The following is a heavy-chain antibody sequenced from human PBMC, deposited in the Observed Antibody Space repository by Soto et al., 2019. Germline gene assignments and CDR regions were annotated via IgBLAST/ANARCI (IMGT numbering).Heavy chain of an antibody. V-gene: IGHV2-5*02. D-gene: IGHD3-10*01. Sequence: QITLKESVPTLVKPTQTLTLTCTFSGFSLSTSGVGVGWIRQPPGKALEWLALIYWDDDKRYSPSLKSRLTITKDTSKNMVVLTITNMDPVDTAIYYYAHRGSTMVRGEKCYYFDYWGQGTLVTVSS. CDR1: GFSLSTSGVG. J-gene: IGHJ4*02. CDR2: IYWDDDK. CDR3: AHRGSTMVRGEKCYYFDY.